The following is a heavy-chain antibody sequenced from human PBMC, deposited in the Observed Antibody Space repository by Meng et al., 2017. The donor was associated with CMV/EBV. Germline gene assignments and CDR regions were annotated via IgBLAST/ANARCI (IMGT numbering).Heavy chain of an antibody. CDR2: IYHRGST. D-gene: IGHD2-2*02. V-gene: IGHV4-4*02. Sequence: SETLSLTCAVSGGSISSSNWWSWVRQPPGKGLEWIGEIYHRGSTNYNPSLKSRVTISVDKSKNQFSLKLSSVTAADTAVYYCASWGYCSSTSCYTEGRFDPWGQGTLVTVSS. CDR1: GGSISSSNW. CDR3: ASWGYCSSTSCYTEGRFDP. J-gene: IGHJ5*02.